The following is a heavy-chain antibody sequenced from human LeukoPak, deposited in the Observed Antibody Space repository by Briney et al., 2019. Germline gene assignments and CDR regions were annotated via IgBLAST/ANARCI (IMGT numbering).Heavy chain of an antibody. CDR1: GFTFSSYA. CDR3: AKDRILDGGSSPIDY. D-gene: IGHD6-13*01. Sequence: GGSLRLSCAASGFTFSSYAMSWVRQAPGKGLEWVSAISGSGGSTYYADSVKGRFTISRDNSKNTLYLQMNSLRAEDTAVYYCAKDRILDGGSSPIDYWGQGTLVTVSS. CDR2: ISGSGGST. V-gene: IGHV3-23*01. J-gene: IGHJ4*02.